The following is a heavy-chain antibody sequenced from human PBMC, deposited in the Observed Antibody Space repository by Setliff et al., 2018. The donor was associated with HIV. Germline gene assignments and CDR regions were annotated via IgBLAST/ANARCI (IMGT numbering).Heavy chain of an antibody. J-gene: IGHJ4*02. CDR3: ASGSGYCRNGVCYTGVHKNSYKYYFDY. V-gene: IGHV1-69*05. CDR2: IIPLFGTV. CDR1: GDTFSNSA. Sequence: SVKVSCKASGDTFSNSALTWVRQAPGQGLEWMGGIIPLFGTVKYAQKFQGRVTITTDELMTTAYMELSSLRSEDTAVYYCASGSGYCRNGVCYTGVHKNSYKYYFDYWGQGTMVTVSS. D-gene: IGHD2-8*01.